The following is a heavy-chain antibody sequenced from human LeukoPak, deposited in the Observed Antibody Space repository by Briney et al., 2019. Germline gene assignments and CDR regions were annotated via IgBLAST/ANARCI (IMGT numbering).Heavy chain of an antibody. J-gene: IGHJ3*02. CDR2: IKQDGSEK. D-gene: IGHD6-13*01. Sequence: GGSLRLSCAASGFTFSSYWMSWVRQAPGKGLEGVANIKQDGSEKYYVDSVKGRFTISRDNAKNSLYLQMNSLRAEDTAVYYCARVLWLYSSSWILGGFDIWGQGTMFTVSS. CDR1: GFTFSSYW. CDR3: ARVLWLYSSSWILGGFDI. V-gene: IGHV3-7*01.